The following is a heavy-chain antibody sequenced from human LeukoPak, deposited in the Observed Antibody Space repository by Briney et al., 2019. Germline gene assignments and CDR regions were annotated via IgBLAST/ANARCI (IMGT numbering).Heavy chain of an antibody. CDR2: IIPIFGTA. J-gene: IGHJ4*02. Sequence: SVKVSXKASGGTFSSYAISWVRQAPGQGLEWMGGIIPIFGTAKYAQKFQGRVTITADESTSTAYMELSSLRSEDTAVYYCASFFYSGYDSLDYWGQGTLVTVSS. CDR1: GGTFSSYA. V-gene: IGHV1-69*13. CDR3: ASFFYSGYDSLDY. D-gene: IGHD5-12*01.